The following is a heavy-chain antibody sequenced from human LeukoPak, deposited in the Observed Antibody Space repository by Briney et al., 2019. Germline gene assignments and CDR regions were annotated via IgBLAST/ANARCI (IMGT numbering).Heavy chain of an antibody. Sequence: GGSLRLSREASGFTFSAYSMNWVRQAPGKGLEWVAVISYDGSNKYYADSVKGRFTISRDNSKNTLYLQMNSLRAEDTAVYYCARDKGAFDIWGQGTMVTVSS. J-gene: IGHJ3*02. CDR1: GFTFSAYS. V-gene: IGHV3-30*03. CDR3: ARDKGAFDI. CDR2: ISYDGSNK.